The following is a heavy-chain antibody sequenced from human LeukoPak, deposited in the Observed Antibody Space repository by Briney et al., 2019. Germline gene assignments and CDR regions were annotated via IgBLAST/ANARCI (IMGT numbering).Heavy chain of an antibody. CDR1: GFTFDDYA. CDR2: ISWNSGSI. D-gene: IGHD6-19*01. CDR3: AKGSLSGIAVAGRYYYYYMDV. V-gene: IGHV3-9*01. J-gene: IGHJ6*03. Sequence: PGGSLRLSCAASGFTFDDYAMHWVRQAPGKGLEWVSGISWNSGSIGYADSVKGRFTISRDNAKNSLYLQMNSLRAEDTALYYCAKGSLSGIAVAGRYYYYYMDVWGKGTTVTISS.